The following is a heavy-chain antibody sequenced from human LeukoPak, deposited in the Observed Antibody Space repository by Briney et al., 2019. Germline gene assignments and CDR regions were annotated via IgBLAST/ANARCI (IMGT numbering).Heavy chain of an antibody. D-gene: IGHD2-2*01. CDR1: GFTFITYY. V-gene: IGHV3-7*01. CDR3: ARERFCTSTTCYVGWPFDY. CDR2: IKQDGSEN. J-gene: IGHJ4*02. Sequence: GGSLRRSCAASGFTFITYYMTWVRQAPGKGLEWVAGIKQDGSENYYVDSVKGRFTISIDNSKNSLYLQMNSLRAEDTAVYFCARERFCTSTTCYVGWPFDYLRRARMVAVSS.